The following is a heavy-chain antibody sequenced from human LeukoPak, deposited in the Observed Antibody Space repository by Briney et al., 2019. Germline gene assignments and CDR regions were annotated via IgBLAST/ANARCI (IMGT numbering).Heavy chain of an antibody. CDR2: INYSGST. CDR3: ARGDTWVDY. Sequence: TASGTLSLTCAVSGGSISSSNWWSWVRQPPGKGLEWIGYINYSGSTNYNPSLKSRVTISVDTSKNQFSLKLNSVTAADTAVYYCARGDTWVDYWGQGTLVTVSS. V-gene: IGHV4-4*02. D-gene: IGHD5-18*01. CDR1: GGSISSSNW. J-gene: IGHJ4*02.